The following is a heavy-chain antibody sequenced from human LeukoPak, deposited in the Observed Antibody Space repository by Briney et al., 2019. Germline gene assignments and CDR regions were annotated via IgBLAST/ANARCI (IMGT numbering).Heavy chain of an antibody. CDR3: ARFGGTGDLFDY. CDR2: IYYSGST. Sequence: SETLSLTCTVSGGSISSYYWSWIRQPPGKGLEWIGYIYYSGSTNYNPSLKSRVTISVDTSKNQFPLKLSSVTAADTAVYYCARFGGTGDLFDYWGQGTLVTVSS. V-gene: IGHV4-59*01. J-gene: IGHJ4*02. CDR1: GGSISSYY. D-gene: IGHD7-27*01.